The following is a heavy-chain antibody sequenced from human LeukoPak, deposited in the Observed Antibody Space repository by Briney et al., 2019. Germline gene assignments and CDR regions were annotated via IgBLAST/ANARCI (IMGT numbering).Heavy chain of an antibody. CDR1: GGTFSSYA. Sequence: ASVKVSCKASGGTFSSYAISWVRQAPGQGLEWMGWINPNSGGTNYAQKFQGRVTMTRDTSISTAYMELSRLRSDDTAIYYCARLAYCGGDCYPGSLGAFDMWGQGTMVTVSS. D-gene: IGHD2-21*02. V-gene: IGHV1-2*02. CDR3: ARLAYCGGDCYPGSLGAFDM. J-gene: IGHJ3*02. CDR2: INPNSGGT.